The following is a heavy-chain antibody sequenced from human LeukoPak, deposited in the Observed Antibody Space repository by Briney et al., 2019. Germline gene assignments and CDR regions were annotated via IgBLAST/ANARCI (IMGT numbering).Heavy chain of an antibody. CDR1: GGSFSGYY. D-gene: IGHD5-18*01. CDR2: INHRGST. V-gene: IGHV4-34*01. J-gene: IGHJ4*02. CDR3: ASKDTAMRFDY. Sequence: PSETLSLTCAVYGGSFSGYYWSWIRQPPGKGLEWIGEINHRGSTNYNPSLKSRVTISVDTSKNQFSLKLSSVTAADTAVYYCASKDTAMRFDYWGQGTLVTVSS.